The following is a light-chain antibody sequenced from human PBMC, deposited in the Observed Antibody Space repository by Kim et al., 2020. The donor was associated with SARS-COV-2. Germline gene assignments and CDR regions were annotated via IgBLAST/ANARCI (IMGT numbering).Light chain of an antibody. V-gene: IGLV2-8*01. Sequence: QSALTQPPSASGSPGQSVTISCTGPSNKYVTWYQQHPGKAPKLIIYEVTKRPSGVPDRFSGSKSGNTASLTVSGLQAEDEGDYYCSSYAGNVVFG. CDR3: SSYAGNVV. J-gene: IGLJ2*01. CDR1: SNKY. CDR2: EVT.